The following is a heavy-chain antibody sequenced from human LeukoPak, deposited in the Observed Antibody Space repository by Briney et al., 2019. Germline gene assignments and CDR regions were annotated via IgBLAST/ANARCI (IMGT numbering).Heavy chain of an antibody. Sequence: PGGSLRLSCAASGFNFDDYAMHWVRQAPGKGLEWVSSISWDSGTIGYADSVKGRFTISRDNAKNSLYLQMNSPRAEDTAVYYCARDRQGYCSSTSCYFDGMDVWGQGTTVTVSS. CDR1: GFNFDDYA. J-gene: IGHJ6*02. CDR2: ISWDSGTI. CDR3: ARDRQGYCSSTSCYFDGMDV. D-gene: IGHD2-2*01. V-gene: IGHV3-9*01.